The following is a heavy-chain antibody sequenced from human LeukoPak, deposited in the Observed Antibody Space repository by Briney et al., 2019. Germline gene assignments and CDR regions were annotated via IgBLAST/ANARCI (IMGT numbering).Heavy chain of an antibody. Sequence: SETLSLTCTVSGGSISSYYWSWIRQPPGKGLEWIGFIYYSGSTHYKPSLKSRVTISVDTSKNQFSLKLSSVTAADTAVYYCARAGAVAGPVDYWGQGTLVTVSS. D-gene: IGHD6-19*01. J-gene: IGHJ4*02. V-gene: IGHV4-59*01. CDR2: IYYSGST. CDR1: GGSISSYY. CDR3: ARAGAVAGPVDY.